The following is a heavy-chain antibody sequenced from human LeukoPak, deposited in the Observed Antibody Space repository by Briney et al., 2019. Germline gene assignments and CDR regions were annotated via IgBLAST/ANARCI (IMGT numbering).Heavy chain of an antibody. CDR1: GFTFRGYW. CDR3: ARARYCSGGSCFATFDY. CDR2: ISSSGSTI. V-gene: IGHV3-48*04. D-gene: IGHD2-15*01. Sequence: GGSLRLSCAASGFTFRGYWMSWVRQAPGKGLEWVSYISSSGSTIYYADSVKGRFTISRDNAKNSLYLQMNSLRAEDTAVYYCARARYCSGGSCFATFDYWGQGTLVTVSS. J-gene: IGHJ4*02.